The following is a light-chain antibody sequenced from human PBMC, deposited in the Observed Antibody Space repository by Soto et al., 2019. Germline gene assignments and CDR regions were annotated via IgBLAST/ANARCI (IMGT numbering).Light chain of an antibody. CDR3: QQYGSSPPLT. CDR2: DAS. J-gene: IGKJ4*01. Sequence: EIVLTRSPATLSLSRGEIATLSFRASQSVGTFFAWYQQKPGQAPRLLIYDASNRATGIPPRFSGSGSGTDFTLTISSLEPEDFVVYYCQQYGSSPPLTFGGGTKVDIK. V-gene: IGKV3-11*01. CDR1: QSVGTF.